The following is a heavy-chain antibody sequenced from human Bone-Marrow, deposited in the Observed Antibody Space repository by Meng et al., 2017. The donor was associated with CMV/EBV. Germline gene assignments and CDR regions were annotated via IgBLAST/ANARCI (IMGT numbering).Heavy chain of an antibody. J-gene: IGHJ4*02. D-gene: IGHD5-12*01. CDR3: ARLVWLRFFDY. V-gene: IGHV4-61*01. CDR2: ISYSGNT. CDR1: GGSVSSGSYY. Sequence: SETLSLTCTVSGGSVSSGSYYWSWIRQPPGTELEWIGYISYSGNTIYNPSLKSRVTISLDMSKNQFSLKLHSVTAADTAVYYCARLVWLRFFDYWGQGTLVTVSS.